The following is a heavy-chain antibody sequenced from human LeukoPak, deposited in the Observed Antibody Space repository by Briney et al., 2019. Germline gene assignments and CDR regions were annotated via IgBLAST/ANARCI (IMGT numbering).Heavy chain of an antibody. CDR2: INSDGSST. D-gene: IGHD3-3*01. CDR1: GFTFSSYW. J-gene: IGHJ4*02. V-gene: IGHV3-74*01. Sequence: GGSLRLSCAASGFTFSSYWMHWVRQAPGKGLVWVSRINSDGSSTSYADSVKGRFTISRDNAKNTLYLQMNSLRAEDTAVYYCAREFYDFWSGPRPFDHWGQGTLVTVSS. CDR3: AREFYDFWSGPRPFDH.